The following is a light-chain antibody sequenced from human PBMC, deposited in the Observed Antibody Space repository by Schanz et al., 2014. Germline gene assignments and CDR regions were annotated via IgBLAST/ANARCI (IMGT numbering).Light chain of an antibody. V-gene: IGKV3-20*01. CDR2: GAS. CDR3: QQYGSSPWT. CDR1: QSVTSY. J-gene: IGKJ1*01. Sequence: DIVLTQSPGTLSLAPGDRATLSCRASQSVTSYLAWYQQKPGQTPRLLIYGASSRATGIPDRFGGSGSGTDFTLTISRLEPEDFAVYYCQQYGSSPWTFGQGTKVEIK.